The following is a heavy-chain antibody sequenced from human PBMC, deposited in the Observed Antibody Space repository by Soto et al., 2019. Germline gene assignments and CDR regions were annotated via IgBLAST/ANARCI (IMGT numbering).Heavy chain of an antibody. CDR3: TTSGYDKFVDY. CDR2: MRSRANSYAT. J-gene: IGHJ4*02. D-gene: IGHD5-12*01. V-gene: IGHV3-73*02. Sequence: EVHLVESGGGLVQPGGSLKLSCAASGFSFIGSSMHWVRQASGKGLEWVGRMRSRANSYATTYAESVKGRFTISRDDSKNTAYLQMNSLKTEDTAVYYCTTSGYDKFVDYCGQGILVTVSS. CDR1: GFSFIGSS.